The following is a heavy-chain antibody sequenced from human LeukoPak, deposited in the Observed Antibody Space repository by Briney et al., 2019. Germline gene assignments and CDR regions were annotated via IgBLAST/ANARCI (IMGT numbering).Heavy chain of an antibody. CDR3: DVVPAAISPRHTVNYYYYGMDV. CDR1: GGTFSSYA. Sequence: SVKVSCKASGGTFSSYAIGWVRQAPGQGLEWMGRIIPILGIANYAQKFQGRVTITADKSTSTSYMELSSLRSEDTAVYYCDVVPAAISPRHTVNYYYYGMDVWGQGTTVTVSS. D-gene: IGHD2-2*01. J-gene: IGHJ6*02. V-gene: IGHV1-69*04. CDR2: IIPILGIA.